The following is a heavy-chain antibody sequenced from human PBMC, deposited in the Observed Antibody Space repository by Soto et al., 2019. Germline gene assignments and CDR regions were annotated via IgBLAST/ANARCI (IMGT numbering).Heavy chain of an antibody. CDR3: ARIYGTGSLNWFDP. CDR1: GCIFSSYD. V-gene: IGHV3-48*04. D-gene: IGHD3-10*01. Sequence: EVQLVESGGGLVQPGGSLRLSCAASGCIFSSYDMNWVRQAPGKGLEWVSYISSGSGNILYADAVKGRFTISRDNAKSSRDLQMNSLRAEDTAVYYCARIYGTGSLNWFDPWGQGTLVTVSS. CDR2: ISSGSGNI. J-gene: IGHJ5*02.